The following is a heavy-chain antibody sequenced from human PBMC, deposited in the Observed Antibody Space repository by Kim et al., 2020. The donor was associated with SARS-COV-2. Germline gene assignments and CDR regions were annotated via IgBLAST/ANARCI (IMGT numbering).Heavy chain of an antibody. CDR2: IYYSGST. CDR3: ARIAYYDFWSGCWFDP. V-gene: IGHV4-39*07. CDR1: GGSISSSSYY. D-gene: IGHD3-3*01. J-gene: IGHJ5*02. Sequence: SETLSLTCTVSGGSISSSSYYWGWIRQPPGKGLEWIGSIYYSGSTYYNPSLKSRVTISVDTSKNQFSLKLSSVTAADTAVYYCARIAYYDFWSGCWFDPWGQGTLVTVSS.